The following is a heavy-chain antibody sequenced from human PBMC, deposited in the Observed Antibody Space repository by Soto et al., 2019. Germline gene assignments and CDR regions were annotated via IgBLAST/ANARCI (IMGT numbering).Heavy chain of an antibody. CDR2: ISSSSSYI. V-gene: IGHV3-21*01. D-gene: IGHD3-16*02. CDR3: ARENVGGVIAEADAFDI. J-gene: IGHJ3*02. CDR1: GFTFSSYS. Sequence: EVQLVESGGGLVKPGGSLRLSCAASGFTFSSYSMNWVRQAPGKGLEWVSSISSSSSYIYYADSVKGRFTISRDNDKNSLYLQMNSLRAEDTAVYYCARENVGGVIAEADAFDIWGQGTMVTVSS.